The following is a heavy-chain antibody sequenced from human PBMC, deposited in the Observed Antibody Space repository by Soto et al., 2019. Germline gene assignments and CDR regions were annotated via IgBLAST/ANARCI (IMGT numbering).Heavy chain of an antibody. CDR3: ARDRKIYYDSSGYSFDY. D-gene: IGHD3-22*01. CDR2: ISAYNGNT. CDR1: GHTFTSYG. Sequence: ASVKVSCKASGHTFTSYGISWVRQAPGQGLEWMGWISAYNGNTNYAQKLQGRVTMTTDTSTSTAYMELRSLRSDDTAVYYCARDRKIYYDSSGYSFDYWGQGTLVTVSS. J-gene: IGHJ4*02. V-gene: IGHV1-18*04.